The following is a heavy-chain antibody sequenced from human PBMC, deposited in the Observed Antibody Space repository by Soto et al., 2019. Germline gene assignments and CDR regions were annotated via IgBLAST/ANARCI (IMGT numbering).Heavy chain of an antibody. J-gene: IGHJ3*01. V-gene: IGHV3-33*01. CDR1: EFTLSSYG. CDR2: LWYDGSKE. Sequence: GGSLRLSCVASEFTLSSYGMHWVRQAPGKGLEWVAVLWYDGSKEYYADSVKGRFTISKNNSKNTLYLQMNSLTDEDTAVYYCTRDSSPDPTYDAFDVWGQGTKVTVSS. CDR3: TRDSSPDPTYDAFDV.